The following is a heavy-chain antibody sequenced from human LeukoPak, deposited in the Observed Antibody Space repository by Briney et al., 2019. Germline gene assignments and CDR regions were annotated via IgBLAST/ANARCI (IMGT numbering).Heavy chain of an antibody. CDR2: ISSSNGYI. CDR1: GFTFSSYS. D-gene: IGHD3-10*01. CDR3: ARAGSFRFDY. V-gene: IGHV3-21*01. Sequence: GSLRLSCAASGFTFSSYSMNWVRQAPGKGLEWVSSISSSNGYIYYADSVKGRFTISRDNAKNTLYLQMNDLRAEDTAVYYCARAGSFRFDYWGQGTLVTVSS. J-gene: IGHJ4*02.